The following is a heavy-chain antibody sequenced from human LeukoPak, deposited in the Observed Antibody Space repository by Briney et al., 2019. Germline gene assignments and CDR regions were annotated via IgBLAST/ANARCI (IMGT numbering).Heavy chain of an antibody. J-gene: IGHJ6*02. CDR1: GGTFSSYG. D-gene: IGHD3-22*01. CDR2: ISAYNGNT. CDR3: ARDVGGYTYYYYYGMDV. V-gene: IGHV1-18*01. Sequence: AASVKVSCKASGGTFSSYGISWVRQAPGQGLEWMGWISAYNGNTNYAQKLQGRVTMTTDTSTSTAYMELRSLRSDDTAVYYCARDVGGYTYYYYYGMDVWGQGTTVTVSS.